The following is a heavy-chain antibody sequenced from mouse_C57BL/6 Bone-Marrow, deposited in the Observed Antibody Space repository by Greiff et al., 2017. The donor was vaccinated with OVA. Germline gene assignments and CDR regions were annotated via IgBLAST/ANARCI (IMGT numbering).Heavy chain of an antibody. V-gene: IGHV5-6*01. CDR1: GFTFSSSG. CDR3: ARGYGSSPFAY. J-gene: IGHJ3*01. D-gene: IGHD1-1*01. Sequence: EVQVVESGGDLVKPGGSLKLSCAASGFTFSSSGMSWVRQPPDKRLEWVATISSGGSYPYNPDSVKGRFTISRDNAKNTLYLQMSSLKSEDTAMYYCARGYGSSPFAYWGQGTLVTVSA. CDR2: ISSGGSYP.